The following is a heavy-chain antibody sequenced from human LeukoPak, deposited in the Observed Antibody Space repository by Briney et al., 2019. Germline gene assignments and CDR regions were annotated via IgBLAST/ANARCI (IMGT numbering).Heavy chain of an antibody. CDR3: ARHVTTAPGYFDL. CDR1: GGSISSYY. V-gene: IGHV4-59*08. Sequence: SETLSLTCTVSGGSISSYYWSWIRQPPGKGLEWIGYIYYSGSTNYNPSLKSRVTISVDTSKNQFSLKLSSVTAADTAVYYCARHVTTAPGYFDLWGRGTLVTVSS. D-gene: IGHD4-17*01. J-gene: IGHJ2*01. CDR2: IYYSGST.